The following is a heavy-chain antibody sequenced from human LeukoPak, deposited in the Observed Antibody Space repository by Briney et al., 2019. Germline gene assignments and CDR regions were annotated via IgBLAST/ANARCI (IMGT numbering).Heavy chain of an antibody. CDR2: ISGSSSDL. D-gene: IGHD4-11*01. Sequence: GGSLRLSCAASGFMFSSCSMNWVRQAPGKGLEWVSSISGSSSDLYYADSVKGRFTISRDNAKDSLYLQMNSLRAEDTALYYCETHTVGLEYWGQGALVTVSS. V-gene: IGHV3-21*01. J-gene: IGHJ4*02. CDR1: GFMFSSCS. CDR3: ETHTVGLEY.